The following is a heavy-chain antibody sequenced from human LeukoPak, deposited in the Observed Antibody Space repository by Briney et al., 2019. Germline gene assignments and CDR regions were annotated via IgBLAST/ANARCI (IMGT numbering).Heavy chain of an antibody. CDR2: ISAYNGNT. Sequence: GAPVKGSCKASGYTFCSYVISCVRQALGQELEWMGWISAYNGNTNYRQKLQGRVTMTTDTSTSTAYMDLRSLRSDDTAIYYCARDSPDGSGTYYNDSPDYWGQGTLVTVSS. CDR1: GYTFCSYV. J-gene: IGHJ4*02. D-gene: IGHD3-10*01. CDR3: ARDSPDGSGTYYNDSPDY. V-gene: IGHV1-18*01.